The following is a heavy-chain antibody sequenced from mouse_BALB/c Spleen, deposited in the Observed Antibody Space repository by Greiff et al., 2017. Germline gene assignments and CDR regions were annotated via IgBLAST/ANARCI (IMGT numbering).Heavy chain of an antibody. V-gene: IGHV2-2*02. CDR1: GFSLTSYG. J-gene: IGHJ4*01. CDR2: IWSGGST. CDR3: ARGPAYAMDY. Sequence: QVHVKQSGPGLVQPSQSLSITCTVSGFSLTSYGVHWVRQSPGKGLEWLGVIWSGGSTDYNAAFISRLSISKDNSKSQVFFKMNSLQANDTAIYYCARGPAYAMDYWGQGTSVTVSS.